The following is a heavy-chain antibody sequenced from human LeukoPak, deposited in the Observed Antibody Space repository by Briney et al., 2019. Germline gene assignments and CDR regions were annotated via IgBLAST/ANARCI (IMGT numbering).Heavy chain of an antibody. V-gene: IGHV3-33*01. CDR1: GFTFNDSG. Sequence: GGSLRLSCAASGFTFNDSGMHRVRQAPGKGLEWVAVIWYDGSEKYYADSVKGRFTISRDNSKNTLYLQMNSLRADDTAVYYCARDGYYGSGRPFDYWGQGALVSVSS. CDR2: IWYDGSEK. CDR3: ARDGYYGSGRPFDY. J-gene: IGHJ4*02. D-gene: IGHD3-10*01.